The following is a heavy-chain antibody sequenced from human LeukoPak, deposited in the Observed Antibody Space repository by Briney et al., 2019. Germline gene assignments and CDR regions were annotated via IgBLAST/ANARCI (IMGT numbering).Heavy chain of an antibody. CDR1: GYTFTSNY. CDR2: INPSGGST. Sequence: ASVKVSCKAFGYTFTSNYMHWVRQAPGQGLEWMGIINPSGGSTSYAQKFQGRVTMTRDMSTSTVYMELSSLRSEDTAVYYCARDSDGGNSGDYWGQGTLVTVSS. D-gene: IGHD4-23*01. CDR3: ARDSDGGNSGDY. V-gene: IGHV1-46*01. J-gene: IGHJ4*02.